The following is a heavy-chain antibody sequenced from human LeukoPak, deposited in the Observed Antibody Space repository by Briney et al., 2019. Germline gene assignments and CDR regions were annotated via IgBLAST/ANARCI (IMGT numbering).Heavy chain of an antibody. CDR2: IYYSGST. Sequence: SSETLSLTSTVSGGSISSYYWSWIRQPPGKGLEWIGYIYYSGSTNYNPSLNSRVTISVETSKNPFSLKLSSVTAADTAVYYCARALRITMVRGAPYFDYWGQGTLVTVSS. CDR1: GGSISSYY. D-gene: IGHD3-10*01. V-gene: IGHV4-59*01. CDR3: ARALRITMVRGAPYFDY. J-gene: IGHJ4*02.